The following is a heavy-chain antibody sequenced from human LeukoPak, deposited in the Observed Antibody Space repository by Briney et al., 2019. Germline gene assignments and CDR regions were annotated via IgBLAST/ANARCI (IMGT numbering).Heavy chain of an antibody. CDR3: ARPPRIQLWYYFDY. CDR2: INPNSGGT. J-gene: IGHJ4*02. D-gene: IGHD5-18*01. CDR1: GYTFTGYY. V-gene: IGHV1-2*02. Sequence: ASVKVSCKASGYTFTGYYMHWVRQAPGQGLEWMGWINPNSGGTNYAQKFQGRVTMTRDTSISTVYMDLSGLRSDDTAVYYCARPPRIQLWYYFDYWGQGTLVTVSS.